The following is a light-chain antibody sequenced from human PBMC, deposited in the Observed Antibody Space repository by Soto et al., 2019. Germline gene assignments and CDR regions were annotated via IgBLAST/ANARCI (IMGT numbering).Light chain of an antibody. V-gene: IGLV2-8*01. Sequence: QSLLTQPPCASVSPGQSLTISCTGTSSDVGGYNYVSLYQQHPGKAPKLMIYEVTKRPSDIPDRFSGSKSGNTASLTVSGLQAEDEADYYCSSYAGTNNYVFGTGTKVTVL. CDR1: SSDVGGYNY. J-gene: IGLJ1*01. CDR3: SSYAGTNNYV. CDR2: EVT.